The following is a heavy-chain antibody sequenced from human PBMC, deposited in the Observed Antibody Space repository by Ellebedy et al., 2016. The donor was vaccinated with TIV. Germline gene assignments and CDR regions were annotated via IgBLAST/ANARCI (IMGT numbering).Heavy chain of an antibody. V-gene: IGHV3-30*18. CDR1: GFTFSTYG. CDR3: AKRTGSGHYGPIDY. CDR2: ISYDGSNK. D-gene: IGHD3-22*01. J-gene: IGHJ4*02. Sequence: GESLKISCAASGFTFSTYGMQWDRQAPGQGLEWVAVISYDGSNKYYGDSVKGRFTISRDKSKNTLYLQMNSLRDEDTAVYYCAKRTGSGHYGPIDYWGQGTLLTVSS.